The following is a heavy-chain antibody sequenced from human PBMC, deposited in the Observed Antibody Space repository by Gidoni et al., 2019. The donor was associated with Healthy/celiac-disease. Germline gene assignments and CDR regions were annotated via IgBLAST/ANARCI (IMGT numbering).Heavy chain of an antibody. J-gene: IGHJ2*01. V-gene: IGHV3-30*18. D-gene: IGHD5-12*01. CDR1: GFTFSSYG. Sequence: QVQLVESGGGVVQPGRSLRLSCAASGFTFSSYGRHWVRQAPGKGLEWVAVISYDGSNKYYADSVKGRFTISRDNSKNTLYLQMNSLRAEDTAVYYCAKGLGSNWYFDLWGRGTLVTVSS. CDR3: AKGLGSNWYFDL. CDR2: ISYDGSNK.